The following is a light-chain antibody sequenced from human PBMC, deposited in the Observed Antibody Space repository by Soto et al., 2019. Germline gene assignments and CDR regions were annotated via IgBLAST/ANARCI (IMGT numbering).Light chain of an antibody. CDR2: DAS. V-gene: IGKV3-11*01. CDR1: QTIYSN. CDR3: QQRSNWPPWT. Sequence: IMMTQSPATLSVSLGERATLSCRAGQTIYSNVAWYQQRPGQAPRLLIYDASNRATGIPARFSGSGSGTDFTLTISSLEPEDFAVYYCQQRSNWPPWTFGQGTKV. J-gene: IGKJ1*01.